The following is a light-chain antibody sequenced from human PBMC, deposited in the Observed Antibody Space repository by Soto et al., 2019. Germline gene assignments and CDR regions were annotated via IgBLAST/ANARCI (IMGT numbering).Light chain of an antibody. CDR3: HQYGSAPYT. CDR2: GAS. CDR1: QSVSRNY. J-gene: IGKJ2*01. Sequence: EIVLTQSPGTLSLSPGERPTLSCRASQSVSRNYLAWYQQKPGQAPRLLIYGASSRATGIPDRFSGSGSGTDFTLTISRLEPEDFAMYYCHQYGSAPYTFGQGTKLEIK. V-gene: IGKV3-20*01.